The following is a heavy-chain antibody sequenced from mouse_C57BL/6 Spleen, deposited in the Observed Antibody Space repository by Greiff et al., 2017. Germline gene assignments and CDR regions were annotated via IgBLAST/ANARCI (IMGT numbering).Heavy chain of an antibody. D-gene: IGHD1-1*01. J-gene: IGHJ3*01. Sequence: EVKLMESGGGLVKPGGSLKLSCAASGFTFSRYTMSWVRQTPEKRLGWVATVSGGGGNTYYPDSVKGGVTISRDNAKNTLYVQMSSLRSEDTALYYCARHGFITTVVESSWFAYWGQGTLVTVSA. V-gene: IGHV5-9*01. CDR3: ARHGFITTVVESSWFAY. CDR1: GFTFSRYT. CDR2: VSGGGGNT.